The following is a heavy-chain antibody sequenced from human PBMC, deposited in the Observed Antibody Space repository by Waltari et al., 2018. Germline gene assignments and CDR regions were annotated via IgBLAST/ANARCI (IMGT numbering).Heavy chain of an antibody. CDR2: IYTTGDT. CDR3: ARYTGYGMDV. CDR1: GFAFSQYD. J-gene: IGHJ6*02. Sequence: EMQLVESGGGLVQPGGSLRLSCAASGFAFSQYDMYWVRQAAGKGLECVSGIYTTGDTYYPGSVKGRFTISRENAKNSLDLQMNNLRPGDTGVYYCARYTGYGMDVWGQGTTVTVSS. V-gene: IGHV3-13*01. D-gene: IGHD5-18*01.